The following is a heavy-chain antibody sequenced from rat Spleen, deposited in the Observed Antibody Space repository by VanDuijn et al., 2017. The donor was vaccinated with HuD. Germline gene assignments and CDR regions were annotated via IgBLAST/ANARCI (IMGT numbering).Heavy chain of an antibody. CDR1: GFSLTSNS. CDR3: ARGNYYDGYYRDY. J-gene: IGHJ2*01. Sequence: QVQLKESGPGLVQPSQTLSLTCTVSGFSLTSNSVHWVRQPPGKGLEWMGGIWGDGSTDYNSVVKSRLSISRDSSKSQVFLKVHSLQTDDTATYYCARGNYYDGYYRDYWGQGVMVTVSS. CDR2: IWGDGST. D-gene: IGHD1-12*03. V-gene: IGHV2-1*01.